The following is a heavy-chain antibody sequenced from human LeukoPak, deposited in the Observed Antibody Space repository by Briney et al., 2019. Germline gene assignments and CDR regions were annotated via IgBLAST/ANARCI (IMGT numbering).Heavy chain of an antibody. Sequence: GRSLRLSCAASGFTFSSYGMHWVRQAPGKGLEWVAVISYDGSNKYYADSVKGRFTISRDNSKNTLYLQMNSLRAEDTAVYYCAKGHYYDSSGYGLWDYWGQGTLVTVSS. CDR1: GFTFSSYG. D-gene: IGHD3-22*01. CDR3: AKGHYYDSSGYGLWDY. V-gene: IGHV3-30*18. J-gene: IGHJ4*02. CDR2: ISYDGSNK.